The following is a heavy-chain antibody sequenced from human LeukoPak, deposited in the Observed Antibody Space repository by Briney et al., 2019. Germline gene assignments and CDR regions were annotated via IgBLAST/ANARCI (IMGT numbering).Heavy chain of an antibody. CDR3: ARALQVPAASLDAFDI. CDR2: ISSSRSTI. Sequence: PGGSLRLSCAASGFTFSSYSMNWVRQAPGKGLEWVSYISSSRSTIYYADSVKGRFTISRDNAKNSLYLQMNSLRAEDTAVYYCARALQVPAASLDAFDIWGQGTMVTVSS. D-gene: IGHD2-2*01. CDR1: GFTFSSYS. V-gene: IGHV3-48*04. J-gene: IGHJ3*02.